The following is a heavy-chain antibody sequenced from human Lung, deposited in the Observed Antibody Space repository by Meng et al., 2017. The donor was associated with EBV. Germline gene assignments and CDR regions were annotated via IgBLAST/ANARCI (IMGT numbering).Heavy chain of an antibody. CDR1: CGAISSGGHY. J-gene: IGHJ4*02. D-gene: IGHD3-22*01. V-gene: IGHV4-31*03. CDR3: ARGLWYYDRGGYFDN. CDR2: IYYSGST. Sequence: GPPQDPGPGLVKPSQPLSLVCTVSCGAISSGGHYWSWIRQHPEKGLEWIGYIYYSGSTYYKPSLKSRLTISVDTSKNQLSLRLSSVTAADTAVYYCARGLWYYDRGGYFDNWGRGTLVTVSS.